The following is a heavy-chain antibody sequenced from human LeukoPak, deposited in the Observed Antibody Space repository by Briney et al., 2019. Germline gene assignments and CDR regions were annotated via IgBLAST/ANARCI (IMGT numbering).Heavy chain of an antibody. V-gene: IGHV4-59*01. CDR2: IYDSGNI. Sequence: SETLSLTCSVSGGAFSSYHCNLVRPPPGQGLEWIGYIYDSGNINYNPSLKSRVTISIDTSKSQVSLKLGSVTAADTAVYYCARQIVTRWYFDLWGRGTLVTVSS. D-gene: IGHD4-17*01. CDR1: GGAFSSYH. CDR3: ARQIVTRWYFDL. J-gene: IGHJ2*01.